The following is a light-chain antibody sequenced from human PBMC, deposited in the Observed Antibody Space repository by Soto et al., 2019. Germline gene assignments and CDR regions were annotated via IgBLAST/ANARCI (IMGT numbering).Light chain of an antibody. CDR2: EVS. CDR1: SSDVGGYNY. Sequence: QSALTQPASVSGSPGQSITISCTGTSSDVGGYNYVSWYQQHPGKAPKLMIYEVSKRPSGVPDRFSGSKSGNTASLTVSGLQAEDEADYYCSSYAGSNNFGVFGTGTKV. V-gene: IGLV2-8*01. CDR3: SSYAGSNNFGV. J-gene: IGLJ1*01.